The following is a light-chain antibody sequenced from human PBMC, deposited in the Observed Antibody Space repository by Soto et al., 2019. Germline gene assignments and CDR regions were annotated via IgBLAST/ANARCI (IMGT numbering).Light chain of an antibody. V-gene: IGLV2-14*01. CDR3: SSYTSSSTLV. J-gene: IGLJ1*01. Sequence: QSALTHPASVSGSPGQSITISCTETSSDVGGYNYVSWYQQHPGKAPKLMIYEVSNRPSGVSNRFSGSKSGNTASLTISGLQAEDEADYYCSSYTSSSTLVFGTGTKVTVL. CDR1: SSDVGGYNY. CDR2: EVS.